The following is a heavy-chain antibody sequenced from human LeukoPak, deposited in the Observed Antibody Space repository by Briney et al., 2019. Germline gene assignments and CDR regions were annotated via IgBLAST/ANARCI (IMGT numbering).Heavy chain of an antibody. CDR2: IIPIFGTA. J-gene: IGHJ3*02. CDR1: GYTFTGYY. V-gene: IGHV1-69*13. CDR3: ARGTGYSGYGLDAFDI. Sequence: SVKVSCKASGYTFTGYYIHWVRQAPGQGLEWMGGIIPIFGTANYAQKFQGRVTITADESTSTAYMELSSLRSEDTAVYYCARGTGYSGYGLDAFDIWGQGTMVTVSS. D-gene: IGHD5-12*01.